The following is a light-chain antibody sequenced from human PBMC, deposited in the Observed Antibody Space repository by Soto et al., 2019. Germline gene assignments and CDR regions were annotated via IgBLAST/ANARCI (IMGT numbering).Light chain of an antibody. J-gene: IGLJ1*01. CDR1: SSNFVVDKY. CDR3: CADIGHYISL. V-gene: IGLV2-11*01. CDR2: DVN. Sequence: SVVTQYRSVSGFPGQSVATSCTGTSSNFVVDKYVAWYQKHPGKAPSLAIFDVNKRPLWYIDRFSGPTSHNPCSLTFAGLQANFESNYDCCADIGHYISLFGAGTRFTV.